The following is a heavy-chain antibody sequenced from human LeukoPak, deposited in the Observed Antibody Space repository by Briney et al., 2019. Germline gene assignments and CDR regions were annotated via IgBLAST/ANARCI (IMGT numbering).Heavy chain of an antibody. V-gene: IGHV1-46*03. Sequence: ASVKVSCKASGYTFTSYYMHWVRQAPGQGLEWMGIINPSGGSTSYAQKFQGRVTTTRDTSTSTVYMELSSLRSEDTAVYYCARRADDSGSYYYFDYWGQGALVTVSS. D-gene: IGHD1-26*01. CDR3: ARRADDSGSYYYFDY. CDR2: INPSGGST. J-gene: IGHJ4*02. CDR1: GYTFTSYY.